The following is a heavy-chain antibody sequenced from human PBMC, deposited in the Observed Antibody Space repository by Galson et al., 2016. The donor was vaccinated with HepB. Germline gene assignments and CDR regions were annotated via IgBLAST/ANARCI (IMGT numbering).Heavy chain of an antibody. D-gene: IGHD1-26*01. V-gene: IGHV4-4*02. CDR2: IYQTATA. CDR3: TRGTLGTTASMAFDY. J-gene: IGHJ4*02. CDR1: GDSISNTSNNYW. Sequence: ETLSLTCAVSGDSISNTSNNYWWSWVRQSPAKGLEWIGEIYQTATAHYNPSFTSRATISVDKSKNQISLRLGSVTAADMAVYYCTRGTLGTTASMAFDYWGQGTLVSVSS.